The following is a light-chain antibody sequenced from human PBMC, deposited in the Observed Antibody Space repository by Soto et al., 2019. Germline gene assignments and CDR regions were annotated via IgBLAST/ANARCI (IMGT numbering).Light chain of an antibody. CDR2: GAS. CDR1: QSVSSF. J-gene: IGKJ1*01. V-gene: IGKV3-20*01. CDR3: QQYGSSPNT. Sequence: ESVLTQSPGTLSLSPGERATLSCRASQSVSSFLAWYQKKPGQAPRLLIYGASSRATGIPDRFSGSGSGTDFTLTISRLEPEDFAVYYCQQYGSSPNTFGQGNKVEIK.